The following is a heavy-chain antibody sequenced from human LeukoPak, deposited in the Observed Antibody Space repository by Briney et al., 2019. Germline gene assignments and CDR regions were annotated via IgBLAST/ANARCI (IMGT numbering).Heavy chain of an antibody. D-gene: IGHD6-13*01. V-gene: IGHV4-59*01. J-gene: IGHJ1*01. CDR1: GGSIESYY. CDR2: IAASGTT. Sequence: SETLSLTCSVSGGSIESYYWSWIRQPPGKGLEFIGYIAASGTTKHNPSLKSRVTMSVDTSKNQFSLKLSSVTAADTAVYYCARGGYSSRLGKHWGQGTLVTVFS. CDR3: ARGGYSSRLGKH.